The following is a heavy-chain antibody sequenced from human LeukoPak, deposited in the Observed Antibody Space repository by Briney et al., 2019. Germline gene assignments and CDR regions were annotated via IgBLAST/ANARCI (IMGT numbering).Heavy chain of an antibody. CDR1: GYTFTSYD. V-gene: IGHV1-8*03. Sequence: ASVKVSCKASGYTFTSYDINWVRQATGQGLEWMGWMNPNSGNTGYAQKFQGRVTITRNTSISTAYMELSSLRSDDTAVYYCASSRYYYDSRSAFDIWGQGTMVTVSS. D-gene: IGHD3-22*01. J-gene: IGHJ3*02. CDR3: ASSRYYYDSRSAFDI. CDR2: MNPNSGNT.